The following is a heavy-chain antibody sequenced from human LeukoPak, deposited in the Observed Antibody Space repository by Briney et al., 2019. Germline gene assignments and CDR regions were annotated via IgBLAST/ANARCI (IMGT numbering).Heavy chain of an antibody. CDR3: AREGSSLTYYYYYYMDV. Sequence: SETLSLTCTVSGGSISSGSNYWSWIRQSAGKGLEWIGRIYTSGSTNYNPSLKSRVTMSVDTSKNQFSLKLSSVTAADTAVYYCAREGSSLTYYYYYYMDVWGKGTTVTVSS. J-gene: IGHJ6*03. CDR2: IYTSGST. CDR1: GGSISSGSNY. D-gene: IGHD6-13*01. V-gene: IGHV4-61*02.